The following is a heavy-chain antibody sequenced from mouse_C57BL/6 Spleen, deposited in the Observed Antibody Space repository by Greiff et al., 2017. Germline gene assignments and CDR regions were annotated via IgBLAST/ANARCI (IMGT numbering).Heavy chain of an antibody. CDR2: IRSKSNNYAT. Sequence: EVQGVESGGGLVQPKGSLKLSCAASGFSFNTYAMNWVRQAPGKGLEWVARIRSKSNNYATYYADSVKDRFTISRDDSESMLYLQMNNLKTEDTAMYYCVSFYYDYDDYNAMEYWGQGTSVTVAS. CDR1: GFSFNTYA. J-gene: IGHJ4*01. V-gene: IGHV10-1*01. CDR3: VSFYYDYDDYNAMEY. D-gene: IGHD2-4*01.